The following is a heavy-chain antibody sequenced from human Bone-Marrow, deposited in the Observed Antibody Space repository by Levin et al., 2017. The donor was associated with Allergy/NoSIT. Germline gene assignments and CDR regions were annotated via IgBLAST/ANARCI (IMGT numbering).Heavy chain of an antibody. Sequence: SVKVSCKASGGAFSIYDMSWVRQAPGQGPEWMGGINPMFGTANYAQQFQGRVTITADTSTTTAYMELSSLRSEDTAVYYCATRLGRGYFFDSWGQGTLVTVSS. D-gene: IGHD3-10*01. J-gene: IGHJ4*02. V-gene: IGHV1-69*06. CDR2: INPMFGTA. CDR3: ATRLGRGYFFDS. CDR1: GGAFSIYD.